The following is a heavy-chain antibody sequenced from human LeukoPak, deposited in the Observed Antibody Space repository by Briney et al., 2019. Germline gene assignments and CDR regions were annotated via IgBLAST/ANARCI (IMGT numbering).Heavy chain of an antibody. Sequence: PGGSLTLSCAASGFPCSTYETHWVRQAAGKGLEWVSAIYLSGDTYYLGSVKGRFTISRENAKNSLYLRMNSLTVGDTAVYYCARVCKDDFDAFDIWGHGTVVTVFS. CDR2: IYLSGDT. V-gene: IGHV3-13*04. CDR3: ARVCKDDFDAFDI. J-gene: IGHJ3*02. D-gene: IGHD2-15*01. CDR1: GFPCSTYE.